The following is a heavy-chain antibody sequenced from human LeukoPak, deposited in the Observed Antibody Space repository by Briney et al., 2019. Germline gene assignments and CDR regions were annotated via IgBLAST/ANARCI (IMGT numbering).Heavy chain of an antibody. D-gene: IGHD3-22*01. Sequence: PGGSLRLSCAASGFTFSSYWMSWVRQAPGKGLEWVSAISGSGGSTYYADSVKGRFTISRDNSKNTLYLQMNSLRAEDTAVYYCAKLSDYYDSSGYYRYFDYWGQGTLVTVSS. CDR1: GFTFSSYW. CDR2: ISGSGGST. J-gene: IGHJ4*02. CDR3: AKLSDYYDSSGYYRYFDY. V-gene: IGHV3-23*01.